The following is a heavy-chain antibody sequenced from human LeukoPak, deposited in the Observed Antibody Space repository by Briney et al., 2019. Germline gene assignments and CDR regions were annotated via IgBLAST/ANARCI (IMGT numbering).Heavy chain of an antibody. Sequence: ASVKVSCKVSGYTLTELSMHWVRQAPGKGLEWMGGFDPEDGETVYAQKFQGRVTMTEDTSTDTAYMELRSLGFEDTAVYYCATESPMAYFDFWGQGTLVTVSS. D-gene: IGHD3-10*01. V-gene: IGHV1-24*01. J-gene: IGHJ4*02. CDR2: FDPEDGET. CDR1: GYTLTELS. CDR3: ATESPMAYFDF.